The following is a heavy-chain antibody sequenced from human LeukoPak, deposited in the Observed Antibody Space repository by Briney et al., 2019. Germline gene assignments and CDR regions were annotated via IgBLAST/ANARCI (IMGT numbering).Heavy chain of an antibody. CDR2: IYYSGST. Sequence: SETLSLTCTVSGGSISSSSYYWGWIRQPPGKGLEWVGSIYYSGSTSYNPSLKSRVTISVDTSKNQFSLKLSSVTAADTAVYYCARAEGYDFWSGYYISGFSWFDPWGQGTLVTVSS. CDR1: GGSISSSSYY. V-gene: IGHV4-39*07. CDR3: ARAEGYDFWSGYYISGFSWFDP. J-gene: IGHJ5*02. D-gene: IGHD3-3*01.